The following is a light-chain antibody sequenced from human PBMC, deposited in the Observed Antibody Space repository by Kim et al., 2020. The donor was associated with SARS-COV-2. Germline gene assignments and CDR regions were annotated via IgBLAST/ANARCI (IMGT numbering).Light chain of an antibody. Sequence: SASVGDRVTITCQASEDISKYLNWYQQKAGKAPKLLINDASNLETGVPSRFSGTGSGKVFTLTISSLQPEDFTTFYCQQYNNLPYTFGQGTKLEIK. V-gene: IGKV1-33*01. CDR3: QQYNNLPYT. CDR1: EDISKY. CDR2: DAS. J-gene: IGKJ2*01.